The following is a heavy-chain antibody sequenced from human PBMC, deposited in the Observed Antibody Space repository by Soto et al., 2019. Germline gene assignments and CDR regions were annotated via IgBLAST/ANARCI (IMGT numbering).Heavy chain of an antibody. D-gene: IGHD3-22*01. V-gene: IGHV4-59*01. J-gene: IGHJ4*02. CDR2: IYYSGST. Sequence: PSETLSLTCTVSGGSISSCYWSWMRQPPGKGLEWIGYIYYSGSTNYNPSLKSRVTISVDTSKNQFSLKLSSVTAADTAVYYCARGGWGAMIVVVPFDYWGQGTLVTVSS. CDR3: ARGGWGAMIVVVPFDY. CDR1: GGSISSCY.